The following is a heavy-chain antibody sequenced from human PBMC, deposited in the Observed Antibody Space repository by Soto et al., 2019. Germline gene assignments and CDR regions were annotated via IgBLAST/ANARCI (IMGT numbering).Heavy chain of an antibody. Sequence: PSETLSLTCTVSGGSISSGGYYWSWIRQHPGKGLEWIGYIYYSGSTYYNPSLKSRVTISVDTSKNQFSLKLSSVTAVDTAVYYCGRDRYSGYADYWGQGTLVTVSS. CDR1: GGSISSGGYY. D-gene: IGHD5-12*01. CDR2: IYYSGST. CDR3: GRDRYSGYADY. J-gene: IGHJ4*02. V-gene: IGHV4-31*03.